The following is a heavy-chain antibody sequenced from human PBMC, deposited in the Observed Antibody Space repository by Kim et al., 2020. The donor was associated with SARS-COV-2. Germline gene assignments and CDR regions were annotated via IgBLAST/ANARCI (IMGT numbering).Heavy chain of an antibody. CDR3: ARADVTMVQGAAFDI. D-gene: IGHD3-10*01. J-gene: IGHJ3*02. Sequence: PPLTSRVPISVATSKHQFSLKLSSVTAADTAVYYCARADVTMVQGAAFDIWGQGTMVTVSS. V-gene: IGHV4-31*02.